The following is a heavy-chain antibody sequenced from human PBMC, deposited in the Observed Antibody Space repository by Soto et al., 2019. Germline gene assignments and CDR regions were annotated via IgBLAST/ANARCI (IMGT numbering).Heavy chain of an antibody. CDR1: SGPSSSHN. D-gene: IGHD3-10*01. CDR2: VYSTGGT. V-gene: IGHV4-59*08. Sequence: QVQLQQSGPGLVKPSETLSLTCSVSSGPSSSHNWGCSRQPPGRGLEGIGYVYSTGGTSYNPSLKGRVTISADTSTNHISLTLTSGTAAATAVYYCVRQGIGTPHGRVDVWGQGTTVRVSS. J-gene: IGHJ6*02. CDR3: VRQGIGTPHGRVDV.